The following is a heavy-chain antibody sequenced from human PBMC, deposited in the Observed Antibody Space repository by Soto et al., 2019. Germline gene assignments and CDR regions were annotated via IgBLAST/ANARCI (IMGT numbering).Heavy chain of an antibody. CDR3: ARDDSRAYYYDAFDI. V-gene: IGHV3-7*03. D-gene: IGHD3-22*01. Sequence: GGSLRLSCAASGFIFSDYWMNWVRQAPGKGLEWVANIKQDGSKRYYVESVEGRFTISRDNSKNTLYLQMNSLRAEDTAVYYCARDDSRAYYYDAFDIWGQGTMVTVSS. CDR1: GFIFSDYW. J-gene: IGHJ3*02. CDR2: IKQDGSKR.